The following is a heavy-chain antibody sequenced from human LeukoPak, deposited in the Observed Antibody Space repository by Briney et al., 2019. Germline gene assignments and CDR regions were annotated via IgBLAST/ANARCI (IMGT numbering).Heavy chain of an antibody. V-gene: IGHV4-59*08. CDR2: MYSSGIT. Sequence: KPSGTLSLTCTVSGGSISSYYWSWIRQPAGKGLEWIGYMYSSGITNYNPSLKSRITISVDTSKNQFSLKLSSVTAANTAVYYCARLDDGRDYGMDVWGQGTTVTVSS. CDR3: ARLDDGRDYGMDV. D-gene: IGHD1-1*01. CDR1: GGSISSYY. J-gene: IGHJ6*02.